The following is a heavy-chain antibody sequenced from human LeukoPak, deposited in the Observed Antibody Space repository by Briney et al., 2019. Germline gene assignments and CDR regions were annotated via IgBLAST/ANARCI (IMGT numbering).Heavy chain of an antibody. D-gene: IGHD3-9*01. J-gene: IGHJ6*02. CDR1: GFIFTSYT. V-gene: IGHV3-48*01. CDR2: ITSSSSTI. CDR3: ARGLYYDILTGSPYYYGMDV. Sequence: PGGSLRLSCAASGFIFTSYTMAWVRQAPGKGLEWVSYITSSSSTIFYADSVKGRFTISRDNAKNSLYLQMNSLRGEDTAVYYCARGLYYDILTGSPYYYGMDVWGQGTTVTVSS.